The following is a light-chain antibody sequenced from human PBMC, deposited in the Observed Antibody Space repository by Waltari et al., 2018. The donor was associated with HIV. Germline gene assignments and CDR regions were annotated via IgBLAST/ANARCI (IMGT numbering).Light chain of an antibody. CDR1: NSDVGGYHY. V-gene: IGLV2-8*01. Sequence: QSALTQPPSASGSPGQSVTIPCPGPNSDVGGYHYVSWYQQRPGKAPKLMIFEVIKRPSGVPDRFSGSKSGNTASLTVSGLQADDEADYYCGSFVGSNSHYVFGTGTKVTVL. CDR2: EVI. CDR3: GSFVGSNSHYV. J-gene: IGLJ1*01.